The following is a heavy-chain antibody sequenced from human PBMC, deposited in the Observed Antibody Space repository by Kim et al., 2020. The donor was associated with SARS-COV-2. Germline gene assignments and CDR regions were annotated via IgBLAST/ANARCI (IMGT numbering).Heavy chain of an antibody. CDR1: GGSISSGGYY. CDR3: ARDRSVATIELEEADAFDI. CDR2: IYYSGST. V-gene: IGHV4-31*03. J-gene: IGHJ3*02. Sequence: SETLSLTCTVSGGSISSGGYYWSWIRQHPGKGLEWIGYIYYSGSTYYNPSLKSRVTISVDTSKNQFSLKLSSVTAADTAVYYCARDRSVATIELEEADAFDIWGQGTMVTVSS. D-gene: IGHD5-12*01.